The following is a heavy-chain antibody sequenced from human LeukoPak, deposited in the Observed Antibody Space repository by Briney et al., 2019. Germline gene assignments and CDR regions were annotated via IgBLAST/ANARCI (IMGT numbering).Heavy chain of an antibody. CDR1: GFTFSSYS. D-gene: IGHD6-13*01. CDR2: ISSSSSYI. Sequence: PGGSLRLSCAASGFTFSSYSMNWVRQAPGKGLEWVSSISSSSSYIYYADSVKGRFTISRDSAKNSLYLQMNSLRAEDTAVYYCASPSDSSSWGLTFDYWGQGTLVTVSS. V-gene: IGHV3-21*01. CDR3: ASPSDSSSWGLTFDY. J-gene: IGHJ4*02.